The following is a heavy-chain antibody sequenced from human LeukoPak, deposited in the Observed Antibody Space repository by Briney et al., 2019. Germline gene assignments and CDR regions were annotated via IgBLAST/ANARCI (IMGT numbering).Heavy chain of an antibody. CDR3: ARRGYSYGT. J-gene: IGHJ4*02. CDR2: INRSGST. CDR1: GGSFSGYY. V-gene: IGHV4-34*01. D-gene: IGHD5-18*01. Sequence: PSETLSLTCGVYGGSFSGYYWSWIRQPPGKGLEWIGEINRSGSTNYNPSLKSRVTISVDTSKNQFSLNLSSVTAADTAVYYCARRGYSYGTWGQGTLVTVSS.